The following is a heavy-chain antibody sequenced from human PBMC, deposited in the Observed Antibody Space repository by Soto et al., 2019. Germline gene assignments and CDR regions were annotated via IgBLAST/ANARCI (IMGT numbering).Heavy chain of an antibody. CDR1: GGSISSSSYY. Sequence: SETLSLTCTVSGGSISSSSYYWGWIRQPPGKGLEWIGSIYYSGSTYYNPSLKSRVTISVDTSKNQFSLKLSSVTAADTAVYYCARHGAQLGELSYYFDYWGQGTLVTVSS. CDR3: ARHGAQLGELSYYFDY. J-gene: IGHJ4*02. D-gene: IGHD3-16*02. CDR2: IYYSGST. V-gene: IGHV4-39*01.